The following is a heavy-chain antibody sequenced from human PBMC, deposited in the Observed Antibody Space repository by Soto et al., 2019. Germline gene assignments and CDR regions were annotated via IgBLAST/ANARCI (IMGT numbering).Heavy chain of an antibody. CDR2: INHSGST. Sequence: SETLSLTCAVYGGSFSGYYWSWIRQPPGKGLGWIGEINHSGSTNYNPSLKSRVTISVDTSKNQFSLKLSSVTAADTAVYYCARGQYGARDAFDIWGQGTMVTVSS. CDR3: ARGQYGARDAFDI. D-gene: IGHD1-26*01. V-gene: IGHV4-34*01. CDR1: GGSFSGYY. J-gene: IGHJ3*02.